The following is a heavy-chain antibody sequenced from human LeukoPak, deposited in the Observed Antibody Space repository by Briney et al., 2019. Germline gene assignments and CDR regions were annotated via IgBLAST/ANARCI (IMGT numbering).Heavy chain of an antibody. Sequence: GGSLRLSCAASGFTFSRFWMSWVRQAPGRGLEWVANIDQSGGRNNYVDSVKGRFTISRDNAKNSLFLEMSSLRADDTAVYFCARDVEGGTFDIWGQGTTVTVSS. CDR3: ARDVEGGTFDI. V-gene: IGHV3-7*05. CDR2: IDQSGGRN. J-gene: IGHJ3*02. CDR1: GFTFSRFW. D-gene: IGHD3-16*01.